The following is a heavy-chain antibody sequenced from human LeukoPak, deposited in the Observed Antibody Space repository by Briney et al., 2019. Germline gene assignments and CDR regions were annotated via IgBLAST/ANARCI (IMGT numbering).Heavy chain of an antibody. V-gene: IGHV3-23*01. CDR1: GFTFSSYG. CDR3: AKVKDSSSSPWYGMDV. Sequence: AGGSLRLSCAASGFTFSSYGMHWVRQAPGRGLEWVSAISGSGGSTYYADSVKGRFTISRDNSKNTLYLQMNSLRAEDTAIYYCAKVKDSSSSPWYGMDVWGQGTTVTVSS. J-gene: IGHJ6*02. D-gene: IGHD6-13*01. CDR2: ISGSGGST.